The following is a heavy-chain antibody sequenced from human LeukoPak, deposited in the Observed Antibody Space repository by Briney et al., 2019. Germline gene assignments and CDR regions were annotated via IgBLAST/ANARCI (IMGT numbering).Heavy chain of an antibody. CDR3: ARDDGIGGPFDY. Sequence: GGSLRLSCAASGFTFSSYAMHWVRQAPGKGLEWVAVIYSGGSTNYADSVKGRFTISRDNSKNTLYLQMNSLRAEDTAVYYCARDDGIGGPFDYWGQGTLVTVSS. V-gene: IGHV3-53*01. CDR2: IYSGGST. D-gene: IGHD4-23*01. CDR1: GFTFSSYA. J-gene: IGHJ4*02.